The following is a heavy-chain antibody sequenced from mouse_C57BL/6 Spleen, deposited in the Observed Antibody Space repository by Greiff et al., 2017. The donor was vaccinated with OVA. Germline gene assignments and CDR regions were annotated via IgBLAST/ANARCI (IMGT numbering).Heavy chain of an antibody. CDR1: GYTFTSYW. D-gene: IGHD1-1*01. CDR2: IHPNSGST. Sequence: QVQLQQSGAELVKPGASVKLSCKASGYTFTSYWMHWVKQRPGQGLEWIGMIHPNSGSTNYNEKFKSKATLTVDKSSSTAYMQLSSLTSEDSAVYYCASEPYYYGSSLYFDYWGQGTTLTVSS. V-gene: IGHV1-64*01. J-gene: IGHJ2*01. CDR3: ASEPYYYGSSLYFDY.